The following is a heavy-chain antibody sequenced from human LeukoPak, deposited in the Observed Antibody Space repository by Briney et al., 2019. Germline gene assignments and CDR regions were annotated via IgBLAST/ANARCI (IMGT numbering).Heavy chain of an antibody. CDR3: AKDYRSGGSCYSDY. J-gene: IGHJ4*02. D-gene: IGHD2-15*01. CDR1: GFTFSSYA. V-gene: IGHV3-23*01. Sequence: GGSLRLSCAASGFTFSSYAMSWVRQAPGKGLEWVSAISGSGGSTYYADSVKGRFTISRDNSKNTLYLQMNSLRAEDTAVYYCAKDYRSGGSCYSDYWGQGTLVTVSS. CDR2: ISGSGGST.